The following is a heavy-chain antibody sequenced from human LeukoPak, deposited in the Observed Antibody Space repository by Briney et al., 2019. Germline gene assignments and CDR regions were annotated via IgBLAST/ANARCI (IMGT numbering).Heavy chain of an antibody. CDR1: GFSFSSYA. CDR2: ISGSGGST. Sequence: GGSLRLSCAASGFSFSSYAMSWVRQAPGKGLEWVSAISGSGGSTYYADSVKGRFTISRDNSKNTLYLQMNSLRAEDTAVYYCAKVQYYYDSSGYQPFDYWGQGTLITVSS. D-gene: IGHD3-22*01. V-gene: IGHV3-23*01. CDR3: AKVQYYYDSSGYQPFDY. J-gene: IGHJ4*02.